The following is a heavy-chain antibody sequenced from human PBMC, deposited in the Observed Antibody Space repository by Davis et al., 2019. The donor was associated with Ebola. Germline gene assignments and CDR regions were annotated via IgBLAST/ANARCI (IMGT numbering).Heavy chain of an antibody. CDR2: IYTGDSDT. V-gene: IGHV5-51*01. CDR1: GNSFSSHW. CDR3: ASLRRTITGMDDSFDI. D-gene: IGHD2-8*02. Sequence: GESLKISCKDSGNSFSSHWIGWVRQMPGKGLEWMGIIYTGDSDTRYSPSFRGQVTISADKSTKTAFLQWSSLKASDTAIYYCASLRRTITGMDDSFDIWGQGTMVTVFS. J-gene: IGHJ3*02.